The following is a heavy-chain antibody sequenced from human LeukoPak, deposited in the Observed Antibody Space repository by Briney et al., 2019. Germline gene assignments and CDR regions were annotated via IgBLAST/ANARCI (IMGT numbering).Heavy chain of an antibody. Sequence: GRSLRLSCAASGFTFSSYGMHWVRQAPGKGLEWVAVTWYDGSNKYYADSVKGRFTISRDNSKNTLYLQMNSLRAEDTAVYYCARGYYYDSSGYYLIRYWGQGTLVTVSS. V-gene: IGHV3-33*01. CDR1: GFTFSSYG. CDR3: ARGYYYDSSGYYLIRY. D-gene: IGHD3-22*01. CDR2: TWYDGSNK. J-gene: IGHJ4*02.